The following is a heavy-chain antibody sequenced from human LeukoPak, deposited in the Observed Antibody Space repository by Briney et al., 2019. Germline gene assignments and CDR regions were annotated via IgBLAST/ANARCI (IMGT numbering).Heavy chain of an antibody. CDR3: ARVYDKTPPPDY. V-gene: IGHV3-48*03. CDR1: GLPFSSYE. CDR2: ISSRGTTI. J-gene: IGHJ4*02. D-gene: IGHD3-22*01. Sequence: PGGSLRLSCAGSGLPFSSYEMNWVRQAPGKGLEWISYISSRGTTIYYADSVKGQFTISRDNAENSLYLQMNSLRVEDTGVYYCARVYDKTPPPDYWGQGTLVTVSS.